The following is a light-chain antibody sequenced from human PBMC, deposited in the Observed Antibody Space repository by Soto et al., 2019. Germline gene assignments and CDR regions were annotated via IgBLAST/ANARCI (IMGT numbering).Light chain of an antibody. CDR1: QSVSSSY. CDR2: GAS. J-gene: IGKJ1*01. CDR3: QQYGSSPRT. V-gene: IGKV3-20*01. Sequence: EILLTQSPGTLSLSPGERATLSCRASQSVSSSYLARYQQKPGQAPRLLIYGASSRATGIPDRFSGSGSGTDFTLTISRLEREDFAVYYCQQYGSSPRTFGQGTKVDIK.